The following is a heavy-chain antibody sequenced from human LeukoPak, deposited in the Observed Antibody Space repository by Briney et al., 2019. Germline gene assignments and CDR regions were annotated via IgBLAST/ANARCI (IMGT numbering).Heavy chain of an antibody. CDR2: INPSGGST. V-gene: IGHV1-46*01. J-gene: IGHJ4*02. D-gene: IGHD4-17*01. CDR1: GYTFTGHS. CDR3: ATLRPADIDY. Sequence: ASVKVSCKASGYTFTGHSMHWVRQRQAPGQGLEWMGIINPSGGSTSYAQKFQGRVTMTRDTSTSTVYMELSSLRSEDTAVYYCATLRPADIDYWGQGTLVTVSS.